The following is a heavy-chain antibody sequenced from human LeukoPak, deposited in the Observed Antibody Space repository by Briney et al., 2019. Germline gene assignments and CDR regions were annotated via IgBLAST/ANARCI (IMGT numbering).Heavy chain of an antibody. V-gene: IGHV3-33*08. D-gene: IGHD2-2*01. J-gene: IGHJ6*02. Sequence: PGGSLRLSCAASGFSFSSYTMNWVRQAPGKGLEWVAVIWYDGSNKYYADSVKGRFTISRDNSKNTLYLQMNSLRAEDTAVYYCARGDGTRGVPGYYYYGMDVWGQGTTVTVSS. CDR1: GFSFSSYT. CDR3: ARGDGTRGVPGYYYYGMDV. CDR2: IWYDGSNK.